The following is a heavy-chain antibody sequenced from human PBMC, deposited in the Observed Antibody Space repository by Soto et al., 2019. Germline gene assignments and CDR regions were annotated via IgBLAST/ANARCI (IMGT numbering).Heavy chain of an antibody. V-gene: IGHV2-70*01. D-gene: IGHD5-18*01. CDR2: IDWDDDK. J-gene: IGHJ4*02. Sequence: SGPTLVNPTQTLTLTCTFSGFSLSTSGMCVSWIRQPPGKALEWLALIDWDDDKYYSTSLKTRLTISKDTSKNQVVLTMTNMDPVDTATYYCARSTRNPSVDTAMVEPTFDYWGQGTLVTVSS. CDR1: GFSLSTSGMC. CDR3: ARSTRNPSVDTAMVEPTFDY.